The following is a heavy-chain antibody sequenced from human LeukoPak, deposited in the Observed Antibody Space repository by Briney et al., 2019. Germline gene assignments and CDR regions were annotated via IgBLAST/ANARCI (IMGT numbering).Heavy chain of an antibody. CDR3: ARPLKGYCSGGSCSFFDY. CDR2: INPNSGGT. D-gene: IGHD2-15*01. CDR1: GYTFTGYY. Sequence: ASVKVSCKASGYTFTGYYMHWVRQAPGQGLEWMGWINPNSGGTNYAQKFQGRVTMTRDTSISTAYMELSRLRSDDTAVYYCARPLKGYCSGGSCSFFDYWGQGTLVTVSS. V-gene: IGHV1-2*02. J-gene: IGHJ4*02.